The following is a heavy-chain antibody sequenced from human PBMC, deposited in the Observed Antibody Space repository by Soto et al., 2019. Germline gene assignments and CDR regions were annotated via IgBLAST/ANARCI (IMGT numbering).Heavy chain of an antibody. V-gene: IGHV1-58*01. CDR2: INLFSGSR. CDR1: GFTFTSSA. CDR3: SRVDPGETSPFDH. Sequence: SVKVSCKAAGFTFTSSAVQWGRQARGQGLEWMGWINLFSGSRMFAQRFQDRVTFTRDTSTSTVYMELSGLRSDDTAVYYCSRVDPGETSPFDHWGQGTLVTVSS. J-gene: IGHJ4*02. D-gene: IGHD3-10*01.